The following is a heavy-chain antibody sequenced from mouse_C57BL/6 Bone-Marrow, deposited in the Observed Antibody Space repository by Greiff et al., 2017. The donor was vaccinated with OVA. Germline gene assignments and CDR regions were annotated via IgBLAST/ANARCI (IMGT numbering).Heavy chain of an antibody. Sequence: QVQLQQPGAELVMPGASVKLSCKASGYTFTSYWMHWVKQRPGQGLEWIGEIDPSDSYTNYNQKFKGKSTLTVDKSSSTAYMQLSSLTSEDSAVYYCARDDGWFAYWGQGTLVTVSA. J-gene: IGHJ3*01. D-gene: IGHD2-3*01. CDR3: ARDDGWFAY. CDR2: IDPSDSYT. V-gene: IGHV1-69*01. CDR1: GYTFTSYW.